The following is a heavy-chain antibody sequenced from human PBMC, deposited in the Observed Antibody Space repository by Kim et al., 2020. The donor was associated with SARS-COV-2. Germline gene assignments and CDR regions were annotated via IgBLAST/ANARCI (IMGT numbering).Heavy chain of an antibody. Sequence: GESLKISCKGSGYSFTNHWISWVRQMPGKGLEWMGRIDSSDSYTRYSPSFQGHVTISVDKSIKTAYLQWSSLKASDTAMYYCASSYGGDSNYYYGMDVWGQGTPVTVSS. J-gene: IGHJ6*02. V-gene: IGHV5-10-1*01. CDR2: IDSSDSYT. CDR3: ASSYGGDSNYYYGMDV. CDR1: GYSFTNHW. D-gene: IGHD2-21*02.